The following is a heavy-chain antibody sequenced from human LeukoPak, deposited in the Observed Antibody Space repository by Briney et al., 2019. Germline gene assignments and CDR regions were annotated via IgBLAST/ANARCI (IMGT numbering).Heavy chain of an antibody. CDR2: KRIDGSNE. Sequence: GGSLRLSCAASGFTFSSYGMHWVRQAPGKGLGWGLFKRIDGSNEYYADSVKGRFNISRDNSKNTLYLEMNSLRAEDTAVYYCAKESFWSGYSYYFDYWGQGTLVTVSS. D-gene: IGHD3-3*01. V-gene: IGHV3-30*02. J-gene: IGHJ4*02. CDR1: GFTFSSYG. CDR3: AKESFWSGYSYYFDY.